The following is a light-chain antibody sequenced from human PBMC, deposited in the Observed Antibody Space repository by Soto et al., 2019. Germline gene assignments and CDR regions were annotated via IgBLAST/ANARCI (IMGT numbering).Light chain of an antibody. CDR3: QQYNNWPPVT. Sequence: EIVITPSPATLSVSHCEKATLFDRFWQSVSSNVAWYQQKPGQAPRLVIYGASTRATGIPARFSGSGSGTEFTLTISSLQSEDFAVYYCQQYNNWPPVTFGQGTEVEI. CDR1: QSVSSN. V-gene: IGKV3-15*01. CDR2: GAS. J-gene: IGKJ1*01.